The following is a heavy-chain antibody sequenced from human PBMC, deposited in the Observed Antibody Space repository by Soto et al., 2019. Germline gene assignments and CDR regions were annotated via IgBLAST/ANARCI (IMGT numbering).Heavy chain of an antibody. J-gene: IGHJ5*02. CDR1: GYTFRSFT. Sequence: GSLRLSCAASGYTFRSFTMNWVCQAPGKGLEWVSTISSNSAYIYYTDALRGRFTISRDNAKNSLHLQMNSLRAEDTAVYCCTRGASRDSSARGWFDPWGPGTLVTVS. D-gene: IGHD6-13*01. V-gene: IGHV3-21*01. CDR3: TRGASRDSSARGWFDP. CDR2: ISSNSAYI.